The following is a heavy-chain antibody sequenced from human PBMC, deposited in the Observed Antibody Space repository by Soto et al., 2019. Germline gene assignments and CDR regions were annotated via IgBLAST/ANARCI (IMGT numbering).Heavy chain of an antibody. V-gene: IGHV4-30-2*06. CDR2: TYQSGSA. CDR1: GGSISSGGYS. Sequence: SETLSLTCTVSGGSISSGGYSWTWIRQSPGKGLEWIGYTYQSGSAYYNPSLKSRVTISVDRSKNQFSLNLTSVTAADTAVYYCARDYYGMDAWDQGTTVTVSS. CDR3: ARDYYGMDA. J-gene: IGHJ6*02.